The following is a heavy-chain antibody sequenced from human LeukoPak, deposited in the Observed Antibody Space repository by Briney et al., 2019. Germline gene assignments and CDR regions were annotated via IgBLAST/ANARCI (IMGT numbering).Heavy chain of an antibody. CDR3: ARSGSYFSK. V-gene: IGHV3-74*01. J-gene: IGHJ4*02. D-gene: IGHD1-26*01. CDR2: MNSDASAT. Sequence: GGSLRLSCAASGFSFSNYWMHWVRQAPGKGLVWVTRMNSDASATYYADSVQGRFTISGDNAKNSLYLQMSSLRADDTAMYYCARSGSYFSKWGQGTLVAVSS. CDR1: GFSFSNYW.